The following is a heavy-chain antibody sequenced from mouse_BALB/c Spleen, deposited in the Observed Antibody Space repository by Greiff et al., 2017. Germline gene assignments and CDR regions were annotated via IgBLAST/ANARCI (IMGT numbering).Heavy chain of an antibody. J-gene: IGHJ4*01. CDR3: ATYDYVYAMDY. CDR1: GYSITSDYA. V-gene: IGHV3-2*02. Sequence: EVQLQESGPGLVKPSQSLSLTCTVTGYSITSDYAWNWIRQFPGNKLEWMGYISYSGSTSYNPSLKSRISITRDTSKNQFFLQLNSVTTEDTATYYCATYDYVYAMDYWGQGTSVTVSS. CDR2: ISYSGST. D-gene: IGHD2-4*01.